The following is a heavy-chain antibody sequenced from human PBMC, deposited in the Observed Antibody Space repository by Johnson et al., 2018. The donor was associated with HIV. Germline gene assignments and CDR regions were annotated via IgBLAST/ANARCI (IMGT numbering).Heavy chain of an antibody. CDR1: GFTFSSYW. D-gene: IGHD5-24*01. Sequence: VQLVESGGGLVQPGGSPRLSCAASGFTFSSYWMSWVRQAPGKGLEWVANIKQDGSEKYYVDSVKGRFTISRDNAKNSLYLQMNSLRAEDTAVYYCARFLLLPNGYNWGFDIWGQGTMVTVSS. J-gene: IGHJ3*02. CDR3: ARFLLLPNGYNWGFDI. CDR2: IKQDGSEK. V-gene: IGHV3-7*01.